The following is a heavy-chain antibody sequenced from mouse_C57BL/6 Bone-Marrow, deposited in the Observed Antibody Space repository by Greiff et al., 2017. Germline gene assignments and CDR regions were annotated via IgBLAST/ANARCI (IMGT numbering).Heavy chain of an antibody. J-gene: IGHJ2*01. CDR1: GYTFTSYW. Sequence: QVQLQQPGAELVKPGASVKMSCKASGYTFTSYWITWVKQRPGQGLEWIGDIYPGSGSTNYNEKFKSKATLTVDTSSSTAYMQLSSLTSEDSAVYYCASKDYYCDSSGLFYCDYWGQGTTLTVSS. CDR3: ASKDYYCDSSGLFYCDY. CDR2: IYPGSGST. D-gene: IGHD1-1*01. V-gene: IGHV1-55*01.